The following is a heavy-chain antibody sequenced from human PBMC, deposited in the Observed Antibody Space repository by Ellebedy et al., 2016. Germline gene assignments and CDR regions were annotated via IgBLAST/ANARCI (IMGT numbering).Heavy chain of an antibody. CDR2: IWYDGSNK. D-gene: IGHD6-19*01. J-gene: IGHJ1*01. V-gene: IGHV3-30*02. CDR3: ANQAVASEYFQH. Sequence: GGSLRLXXAASGFTFSSYGMHWVRQAPGKGLEWVAVIWYDGSNKYYADSVKGRFTISRDNSKNTLYLQMNSLRAEDTAVYYCANQAVASEYFQHWGQGTLVTVSS. CDR1: GFTFSSYG.